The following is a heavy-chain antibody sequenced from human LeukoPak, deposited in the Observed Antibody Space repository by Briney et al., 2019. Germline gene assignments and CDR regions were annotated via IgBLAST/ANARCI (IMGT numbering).Heavy chain of an antibody. D-gene: IGHD3-10*01. CDR3: ARGGLYYYGSGTWFDP. V-gene: IGHV4-34*01. CDR1: GGSFSGYY. CDR2: INHSGST. Sequence: SETLSLTCAVYGGSFSGYYWSWIRQPPGKGLEWIGEINHSGSTNYNPSLKSRVTISVDTSKNQFSLKLSSVTAADTAVYYCARGGLYYYGSGTWFDPWGQGILVTVSS. J-gene: IGHJ5*02.